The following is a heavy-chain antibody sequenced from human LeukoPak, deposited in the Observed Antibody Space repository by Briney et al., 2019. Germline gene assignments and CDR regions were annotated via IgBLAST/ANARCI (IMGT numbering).Heavy chain of an antibody. CDR1: GGSISSYY. D-gene: IGHD6-19*01. CDR2: INHSGST. CDR3: ARGRSPATYSSGSSIDY. V-gene: IGHV4-34*01. Sequence: PSETLSLTCTVSGGSISSYYWSWIRQPPGKGLEWIGEINHSGSTNYNPSLKSRVTISVDTSKNQFSLKLSSVTAADTAVYYCARGRSPATYSSGSSIDYWGQGTLVTVSS. J-gene: IGHJ4*02.